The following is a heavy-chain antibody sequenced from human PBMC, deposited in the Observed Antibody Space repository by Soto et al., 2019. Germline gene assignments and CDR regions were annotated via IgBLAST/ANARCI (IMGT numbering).Heavy chain of an antibody. CDR1: GFTFSSYD. CDR2: IGTAGDT. Sequence: GGSLRLSCAASGFTFSSYDMHWVRQATGKGLEWVSAIGTAGDTYYPGSVKGRFTISRENAKNSLYLQMNSLRAEDTAVYYCARVRGPVIVVVPAADLDYYYGMDVWGQGTTVTVSS. V-gene: IGHV3-13*01. J-gene: IGHJ6*02. CDR3: ARVRGPVIVVVPAADLDYYYGMDV. D-gene: IGHD2-2*01.